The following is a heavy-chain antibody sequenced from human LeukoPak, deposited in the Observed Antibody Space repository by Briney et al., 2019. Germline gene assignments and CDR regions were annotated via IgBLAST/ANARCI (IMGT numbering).Heavy chain of an antibody. CDR3: AKVEDIVVVVAASYFDY. CDR1: GFTFSSYA. V-gene: IGHV3-23*01. CDR2: ISGSGGST. D-gene: IGHD2-15*01. Sequence: GGSLRLSYAASGFTFSSYAMSWVRQAPGKGLEWVSAISGSGGSTYYADSVKGRFTISRDNSKNTLYLQMNSLRAEDTAVYYCAKVEDIVVVVAASYFDYWGQGTLVTVSS. J-gene: IGHJ4*02.